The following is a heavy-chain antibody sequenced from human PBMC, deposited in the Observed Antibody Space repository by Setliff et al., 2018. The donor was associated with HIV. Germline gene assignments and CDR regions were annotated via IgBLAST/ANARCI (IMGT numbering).Heavy chain of an antibody. D-gene: IGHD5-18*01. CDR2: INPSGDST. J-gene: IGHJ4*02. CDR1: GGTFSRSV. V-gene: IGHV1-46*01. CDR3: ARRGRFTGGYSYGSDYFEY. Sequence: ASVKVSCKASGGTFSRSVFSWVRQAPGQGLEWMGIINPSGDSTSYAQKFQGRLTITRDTSASTTYMELSSLRSEDTAMYHCARRGRFTGGYSYGSDYFEYWGQGTLVTVSS.